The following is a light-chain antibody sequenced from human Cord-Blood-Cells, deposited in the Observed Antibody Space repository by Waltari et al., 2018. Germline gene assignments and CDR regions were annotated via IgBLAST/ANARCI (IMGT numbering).Light chain of an antibody. V-gene: IGLV2-14*01. CDR2: DVS. CDR1: SSDVGGYNS. CDR3: ISYTSSSTLEV. Sequence: QSALTQPASVSGSPGQSLTISGTGTSSDVGGYNSVSWYQQPPGKAPKLMIYDVSKRPSGVSTRFSGSKSVNTASLTISGLHAEDEADYYCISYTSSSTLEVFGGGTKLTVL. J-gene: IGLJ2*01.